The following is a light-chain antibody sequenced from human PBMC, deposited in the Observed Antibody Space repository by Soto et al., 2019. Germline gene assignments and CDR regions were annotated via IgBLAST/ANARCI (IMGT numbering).Light chain of an antibody. Sequence: VLTQSPGTLSLSPRERATLSCRASQSVSSNLAWYQQKPGQAPRLLIYGASTRATGIPARFSGSGSGTEFTLTISSLQSEDFAVYYCQQYNNWPPTTFGQGTKVDIK. V-gene: IGKV3-15*01. CDR2: GAS. CDR3: QQYNNWPPTT. CDR1: QSVSSN. J-gene: IGKJ1*01.